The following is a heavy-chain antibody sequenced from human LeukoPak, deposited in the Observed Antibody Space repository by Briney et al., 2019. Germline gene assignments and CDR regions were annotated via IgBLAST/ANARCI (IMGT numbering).Heavy chain of an antibody. CDR2: INHSGST. CDR3: ARGPGYTSSWYRD. D-gene: IGHD6-13*01. V-gene: IGHV4-34*01. J-gene: IGHJ4*02. Sequence: SETLSLTCAVYGGSFSGYYWSWIRQPPGKGLEWIGEINHSGSTNYNPSLKSRVTISVDTSKNQFSLKLNSVTAADTAVYYCARGPGYTSSWYRDWGQGTLVTVSS. CDR1: GGSFSGYY.